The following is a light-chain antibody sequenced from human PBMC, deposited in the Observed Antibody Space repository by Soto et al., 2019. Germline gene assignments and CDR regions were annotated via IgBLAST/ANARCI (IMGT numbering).Light chain of an antibody. CDR1: QSILYSSNNKNY. Sequence: DIVMTQSPDSLAVSLGERATINCKSSQSILYSSNNKNYLAWYQQKPGQPPKLLIYWASTRESGVPDRFSGSGSGTDFTLTISILQAEDVAVYYCQPYYSTQTFGQGTKVEIQ. V-gene: IGKV4-1*01. CDR2: WAS. J-gene: IGKJ1*01. CDR3: QPYYSTQT.